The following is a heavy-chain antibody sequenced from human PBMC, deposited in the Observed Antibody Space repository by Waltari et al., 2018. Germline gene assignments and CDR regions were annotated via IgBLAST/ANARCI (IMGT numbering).Heavy chain of an antibody. Sequence: EVQLLESGGGLVQPGGSLRLSCAASGFTFSSYAMSWVRQAPGKGLGWVSAISGSGGSTYYADSVKGRFTISRDNSKNTLYLQMNSLRAEDTAVYYCAKDRGGGTQVFVGMDVWGQGTTVTVSS. J-gene: IGHJ6*02. D-gene: IGHD2-15*01. CDR1: GFTFSSYA. V-gene: IGHV3-23*01. CDR3: AKDRGGGTQVFVGMDV. CDR2: ISGSGGST.